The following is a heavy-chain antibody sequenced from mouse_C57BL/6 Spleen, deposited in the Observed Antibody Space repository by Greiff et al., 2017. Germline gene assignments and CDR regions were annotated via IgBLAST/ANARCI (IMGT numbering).Heavy chain of an antibody. V-gene: IGHV1-69*01. CDR1: GYTFTSYW. CDR3: ARGTTTVVAAGNFDY. Sequence: VQLQQPGAELVMPGASVKLSCKASGYTFTSYWMHWVKQRPGQGLEWIGEIDPSDSYTNYNQKFKGKSTLTVDKSSSTAYMQLSSLTSEDSAVYYGARGTTTVVAAGNFDYWGQGTTRTVSS. D-gene: IGHD1-1*01. CDR2: IDPSDSYT. J-gene: IGHJ2*01.